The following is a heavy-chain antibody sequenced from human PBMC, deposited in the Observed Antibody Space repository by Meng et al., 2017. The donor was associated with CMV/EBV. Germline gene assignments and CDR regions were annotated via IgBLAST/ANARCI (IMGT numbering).Heavy chain of an antibody. CDR2: ISSSGSTI. V-gene: IGHV3-11*01. Sequence: GGSLRLSCAASGFTFSDYYMSWIRQAPGKGLEWVSYISSSGSTIYYADSVKGRFTISRDNAKNSLYLQMNSLRAEDTAVYYCARGREWGSPAASDAFDIWGQGTMVTVSS. J-gene: IGHJ3*02. D-gene: IGHD2-2*01. CDR1: GFTFSDYY. CDR3: ARGREWGSPAASDAFDI.